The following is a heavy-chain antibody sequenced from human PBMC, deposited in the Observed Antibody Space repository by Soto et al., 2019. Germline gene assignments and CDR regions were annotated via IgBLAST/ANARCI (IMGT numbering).Heavy chain of an antibody. CDR2: SRDKVHSHTT. CDR1: GFTFSDHY. Sequence: EVQLAESGGGLVQPGGSLRLSCAASGFTFSDHYMDWVRQAPGKGLEWVGRSRDKVHSHTTEYAASVKGRFTISRGDSENSLYLQMNSLNTKDTAVYYCARGVVSTGYFDYWGQGTLVTVSS. D-gene: IGHD5-12*01. J-gene: IGHJ4*02. V-gene: IGHV3-72*01. CDR3: ARGVVSTGYFDY.